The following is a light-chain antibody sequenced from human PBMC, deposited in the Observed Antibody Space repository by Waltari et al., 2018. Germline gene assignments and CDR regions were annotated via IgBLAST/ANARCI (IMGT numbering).Light chain of an antibody. Sequence: RASQSIKRDLAWCQENPGQAPRLLDYGAATRATGIPDRVSGSGYWTDFSLTISGLEPEDSAVYYCQHHFRLPATFGQGTKVEIK. CDR2: GAA. V-gene: IGKV3-20*01. J-gene: IGKJ1*01. CDR1: QSIKRD. CDR3: QHHFRLPAT.